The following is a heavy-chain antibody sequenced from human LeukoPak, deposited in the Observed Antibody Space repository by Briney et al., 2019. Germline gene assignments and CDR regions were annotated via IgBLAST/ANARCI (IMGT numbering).Heavy chain of an antibody. CDR1: GGSISSGSYY. V-gene: IGHV4-61*02. D-gene: IGHD3-10*01. J-gene: IGHJ4*02. CDR2: IYTSGST. Sequence: PSETLSLTCTVSGGSISSGSYYWSWIRQPAGKGLEWIGRIYTSGSTNYNPSLKSRVTISVDTSKNQFSLKLSSVTAADTAVYYCARAFRFIRTVRGANPQKYYFDYWGQGTLVTVSS. CDR3: ARAFRFIRTVRGANPQKYYFDY.